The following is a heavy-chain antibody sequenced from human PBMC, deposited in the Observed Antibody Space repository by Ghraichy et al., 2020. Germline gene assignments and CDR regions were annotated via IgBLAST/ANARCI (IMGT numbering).Heavy chain of an antibody. CDR3: ARDEMATIEDRNYFDY. J-gene: IGHJ4*02. Sequence: LSLTCAASGFTFSSYSMNWVRQAPGKGLEWVSYISSSSSTIYYADSVKGRFTISRDNAKNSLYLQMNSLRDEDTAVYYCARDEMATIEDRNYFDYWGQGTLVTVSS. D-gene: IGHD5-24*01. V-gene: IGHV3-48*02. CDR2: ISSSSSTI. CDR1: GFTFSSYS.